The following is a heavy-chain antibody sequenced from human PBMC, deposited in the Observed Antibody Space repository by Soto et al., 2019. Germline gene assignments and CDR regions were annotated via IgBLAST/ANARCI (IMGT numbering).Heavy chain of an antibody. CDR2: ISGSGGST. J-gene: IGHJ6*02. D-gene: IGHD6-19*01. V-gene: IGHV3-23*01. CDR1: GFTFSSYA. CDR3: ARVDRIAVAGTHYYGMDV. Sequence: GGSLRLSCAASGFTFSSYAMSWVRQAPGKGLEWVSAISGSGGSTYYADSVKGRFTISRDNSKNTLYLQMNSLRAEDTAVYYCARVDRIAVAGTHYYGMDVCGQGTTVTVSS.